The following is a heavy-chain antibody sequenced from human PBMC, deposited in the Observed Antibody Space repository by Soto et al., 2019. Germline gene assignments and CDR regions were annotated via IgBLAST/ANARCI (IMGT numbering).Heavy chain of an antibody. V-gene: IGHV5-10-1*01. CDR1: GYSFTSYW. Sequence: GESLKISCKGSGYSFTSYWISWVRQMPGKGLEWMGRIDPSDSYTNYSPSFQGHVTISADKSISTAYLQWSSLKASDTDMYYCASPVYGDYVNYYYYGVDVWGQGTTVTVSS. D-gene: IGHD4-17*01. CDR3: ASPVYGDYVNYYYYGVDV. J-gene: IGHJ6*02. CDR2: IDPSDSYT.